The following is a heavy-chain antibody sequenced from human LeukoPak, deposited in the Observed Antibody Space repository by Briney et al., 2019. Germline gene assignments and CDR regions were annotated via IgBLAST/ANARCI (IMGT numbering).Heavy chain of an antibody. CDR2: IYCSGST. CDR3: ARGDYVWGSYRYYFDY. CDR1: GGSISSSNYY. J-gene: IGHJ4*02. D-gene: IGHD3-16*02. Sequence: SETLSLTCTVSGGSISSSNYYWGWIRQPPGKGLEWIGSIYCSGSTHYNPSLKSRDTISVDTSKNQFSLKLSSVTAADTAVYYCARGDYVWGSYRYYFDYWGQGTLVTVSS. V-gene: IGHV4-39*01.